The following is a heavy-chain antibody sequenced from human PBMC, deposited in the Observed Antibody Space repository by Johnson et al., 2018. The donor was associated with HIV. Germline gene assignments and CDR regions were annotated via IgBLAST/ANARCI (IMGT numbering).Heavy chain of an antibody. CDR1: GFTFSNYA. CDR2: ISSDGSTK. Sequence: QVRLVESGGGLVQPVGSLRLSCAASGFTFSNYAIHWVRQAPGKGLEWVAVISSDGSTKYYADSVKGRFTISRDNSKNTLYLQMNSLRTEDTAVYYCARPYNWNFYDAFDIWGQGTMVTVSS. D-gene: IGHD1-7*01. CDR3: ARPYNWNFYDAFDI. J-gene: IGHJ3*02. V-gene: IGHV3-30-3*01.